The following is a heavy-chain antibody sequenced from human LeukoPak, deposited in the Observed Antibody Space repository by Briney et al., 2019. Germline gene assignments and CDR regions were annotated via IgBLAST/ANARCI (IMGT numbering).Heavy chain of an antibody. CDR2: FYRGDST. Sequence: GGSLRLSCAASGFTVSSSYMYWVRQAPGKGLEWVSFFYRGDSTYYAESVRGRFTISRDNSKNTLYLLMNSLIPEDTAVYYCAKKEGGFDHWGQGALVTVSS. D-gene: IGHD1-26*01. J-gene: IGHJ4*02. CDR3: AKKEGGFDH. CDR1: GFTVSSSY. V-gene: IGHV3-53*01.